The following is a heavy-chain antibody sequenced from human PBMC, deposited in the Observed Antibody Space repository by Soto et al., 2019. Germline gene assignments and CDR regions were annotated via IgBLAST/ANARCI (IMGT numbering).Heavy chain of an antibody. D-gene: IGHD3-10*01. CDR2: IYYSGST. CDR3: ASVMVRGVIIALRMDV. V-gene: IGHV4-30-4*01. Sequence: LSLTCTVSGGSISIVDYYWSWIRQPPGKGLEWIGYIYYSGSTYYNPSLKSRVTISVDTSKNQFSLKLSSVTAADTAVYYCASVMVRGVIIALRMDVWGQGTTVTVSS. CDR1: GGSISIVDYY. J-gene: IGHJ6*02.